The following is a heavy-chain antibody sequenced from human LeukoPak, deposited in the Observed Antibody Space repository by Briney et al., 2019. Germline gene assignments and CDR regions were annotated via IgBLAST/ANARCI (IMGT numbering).Heavy chain of an antibody. Sequence: PSETLSLTCTVSGGSISSSSYYWGWIRQPPGKGLEWIGSIYYSGSTYYNPSLKSRVTISVDTSKNQFSLKLSSVTAADTAVYYCARHAYYYDRSGSYEAFDIWGQGTMVTVSS. CDR1: GGSISSSSYY. V-gene: IGHV4-39*01. CDR2: IYYSGST. J-gene: IGHJ3*02. D-gene: IGHD3-22*01. CDR3: ARHAYYYDRSGSYEAFDI.